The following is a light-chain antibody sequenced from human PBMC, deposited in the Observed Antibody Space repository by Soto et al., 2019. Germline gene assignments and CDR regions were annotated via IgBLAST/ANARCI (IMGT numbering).Light chain of an antibody. Sequence: DVQITQSPYTLSSSVGDSVNITCGASQSIRNFLAWYQQKPGKAPKILIYLASTLETTVPSTFSGRGYGTEFTLTISGVQSDDFATHSCHQYNTYPFSFGQGTKLETK. CDR2: LAS. V-gene: IGKV1-5*03. CDR3: HQYNTYPFS. CDR1: QSIRNF. J-gene: IGKJ2*03.